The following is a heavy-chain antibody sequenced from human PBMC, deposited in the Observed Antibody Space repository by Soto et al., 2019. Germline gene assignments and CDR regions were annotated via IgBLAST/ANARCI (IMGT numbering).Heavy chain of an antibody. D-gene: IGHD4-4*01. CDR3: AHLRGIYSNHDS. J-gene: IGHJ4*02. Sequence: QITLKESGPTLVKPTQTLTLTCTFSGFSLSTSGVGVGWIRQPPGKALEWLTLIYWDDDKRYNPSLKTRLTITKDTSKNQVVLTMTNVDPVDTATYYCAHLRGIYSNHDSWGPGTLVTVSS. CDR2: IYWDDDK. CDR1: GFSLSTSGVG. V-gene: IGHV2-5*02.